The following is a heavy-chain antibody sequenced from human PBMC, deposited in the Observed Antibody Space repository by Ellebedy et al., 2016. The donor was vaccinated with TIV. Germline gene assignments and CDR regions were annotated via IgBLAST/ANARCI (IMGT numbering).Heavy chain of an antibody. D-gene: IGHD3-9*01. J-gene: IGHJ4*02. CDR3: ATALPLRYFDY. V-gene: IGHV1-2*04. CDR2: INPNSGGT. CDR1: GYTFTGYY. Sequence: ASVKVSXKASGYTFTGYYMHWVRQAPGQGLEWMGWINPNSGGTNYAQKFQGWVTMTRDTSISTAYMELSRLRSDDTAVYYCATALPLRYFDYWGQGTLVTVSS.